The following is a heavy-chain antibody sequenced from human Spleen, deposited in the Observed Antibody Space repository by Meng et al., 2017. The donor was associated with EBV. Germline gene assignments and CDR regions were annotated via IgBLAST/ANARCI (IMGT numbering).Heavy chain of an antibody. Sequence: QVERQDAGPGLVKPSQTLSLTGAVSGGSMSSGGDYGSWSRQPPGKGLEWIGYIYYSGSTYYNPSLKSRVTISVDTSKNQFSLKLSSVTAADTAVYYCAREENYYDSSGYLNWGQGTLVTVSS. CDR2: IYYSGST. CDR1: GGSMSSGGDY. V-gene: IGHV4-30-4*01. CDR3: AREENYYDSSGYLN. D-gene: IGHD3-22*01. J-gene: IGHJ4*02.